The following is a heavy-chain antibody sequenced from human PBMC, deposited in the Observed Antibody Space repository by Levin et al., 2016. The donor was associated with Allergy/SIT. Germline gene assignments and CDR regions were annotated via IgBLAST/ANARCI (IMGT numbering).Heavy chain of an antibody. J-gene: IGHJ4*02. Sequence: GESLKISCAASGFTFSSYSMNWVRQAPGKGLEWVSSISSSSSYIYYADSVKGRFTISRDNAKNSLYLQMNSLRAEDTAVYYCARWELFGELLDYWGQGTLVTVSS. CDR3: ARWELFGELLDY. CDR2: ISSSSSYI. D-gene: IGHD3-10*02. CDR1: GFTFSSYS. V-gene: IGHV3-21*01.